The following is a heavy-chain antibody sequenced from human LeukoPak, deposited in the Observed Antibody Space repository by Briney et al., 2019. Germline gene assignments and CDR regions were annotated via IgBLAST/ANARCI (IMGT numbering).Heavy chain of an antibody. V-gene: IGHV1-8*02. D-gene: IGHD6-19*01. CDR3: ARAGLYYYYMDV. CDR2: MNPNSGNT. Sequence: SXXVSCKASGFSFIGYYMHWMRQATGQGLEWMGWMNPNSGNTGYAQKFQGRVTMTRNTSISTAYMELSSLRSEDTAVYYCARAGLYYYYMDVWGKGTTVTVSS. J-gene: IGHJ6*03. CDR1: GFSFIGYY.